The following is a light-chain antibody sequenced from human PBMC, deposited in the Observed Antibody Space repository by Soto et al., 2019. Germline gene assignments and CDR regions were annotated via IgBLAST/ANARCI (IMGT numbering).Light chain of an antibody. CDR2: DAS. CDR1: QGISSW. CDR3: QQTTSFPLT. V-gene: IGKV1-12*01. Sequence: DIQMTQSPSFVSASVGDRVTITCRASQGISSWLAWYQHKPGRAPKLLIHDASSLESGVPSRFSGSGYGTDFTLTISSLQPEDFATYYCQQTTSFPLTFGGGTKVEIK. J-gene: IGKJ4*01.